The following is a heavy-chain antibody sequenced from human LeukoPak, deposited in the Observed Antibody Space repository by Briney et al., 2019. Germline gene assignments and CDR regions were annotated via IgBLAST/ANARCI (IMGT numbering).Heavy chain of an antibody. D-gene: IGHD6-19*01. CDR3: ASADGSGWYYFDS. CDR1: GGSISSYF. Sequence: SETLSLTCTVSGGSISSYFWSWIRQPPGKGLEWIGYIYNSGSTNYKPSLKSRVTISVDTSKNQFSLKLTSVTAADTAVYYCASADGSGWYYFDSWGQGTLFTVSS. V-gene: IGHV4-59*01. CDR2: IYNSGST. J-gene: IGHJ4*02.